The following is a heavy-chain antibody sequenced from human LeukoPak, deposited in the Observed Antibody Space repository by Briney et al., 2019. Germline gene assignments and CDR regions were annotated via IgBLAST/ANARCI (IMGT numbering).Heavy chain of an antibody. D-gene: IGHD6-13*01. J-gene: IGHJ4*02. Sequence: GGSLRLSCAASGFTFSRYNMNWVRQAPGKGLEWVSSISSGSSYIYYADSVKGRFTISRDNAKNSLYLQMNSLRAEDTAVYYCASWAGTATGFSGPFDYWGQGTLVTVSS. CDR2: ISSGSSYI. V-gene: IGHV3-21*01. CDR1: GFTFSRYN. CDR3: ASWAGTATGFSGPFDY.